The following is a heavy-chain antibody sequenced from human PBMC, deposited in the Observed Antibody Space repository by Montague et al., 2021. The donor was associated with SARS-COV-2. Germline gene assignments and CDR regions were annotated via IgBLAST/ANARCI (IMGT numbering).Heavy chain of an antibody. J-gene: IGHJ4*02. CDR1: GFTFNSFG. CDR2: ISVSGSAT. Sequence: SLRLSCAASGFTFNSFGMIWIRQTPGKGLEWVSAISVSGSATHYXDSVRGRFTISRDNSENSLYLQMDNLRVHDTAMYYCARERVVDWGDWGQGTLVTVSS. V-gene: IGHV3-48*01. CDR3: ARERVVDWGD. D-gene: IGHD7-27*01.